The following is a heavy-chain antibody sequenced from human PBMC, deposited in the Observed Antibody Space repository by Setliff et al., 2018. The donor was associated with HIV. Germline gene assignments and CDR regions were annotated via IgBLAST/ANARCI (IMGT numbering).Heavy chain of an antibody. J-gene: IGHJ4*02. Sequence: GESLKISCKGSEYRFTNYWTAWVRQMPGKGLEWLGNIYPADSDIRYSPSFQGQVTISADESISTAYLQWSSLKASDTAMYYCATPISITSGSAFDYWGQGTLVTVSS. CDR1: EYRFTNYW. CDR2: IYPADSDI. CDR3: ATPISITSGSAFDY. D-gene: IGHD2-2*01. V-gene: IGHV5-51*01.